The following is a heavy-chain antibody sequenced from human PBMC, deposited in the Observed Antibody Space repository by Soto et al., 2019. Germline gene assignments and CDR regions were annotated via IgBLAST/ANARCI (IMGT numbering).Heavy chain of an antibody. CDR2: IDWDDDK. Sequence: SGPTLVNPTQTLTLTCTFSGFSLSTSGMCVSWIRQPPGKALEWLARIDWDDDKYYSTSLKTRLTISKDTSKNQVVLTMTNMDPVDTATYYCARSTYYYDSSGYGFYYFDYRGQGTLVTVSS. CDR1: GFSLSTSGMC. J-gene: IGHJ4*02. CDR3: ARSTYYYDSSGYGFYYFDY. D-gene: IGHD3-22*01. V-gene: IGHV2-70*11.